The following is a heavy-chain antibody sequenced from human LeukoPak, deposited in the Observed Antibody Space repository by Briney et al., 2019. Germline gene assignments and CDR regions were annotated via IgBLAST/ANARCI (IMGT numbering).Heavy chain of an antibody. J-gene: IGHJ1*01. CDR2: IRSKAYGGTT. Sequence: GGSLRLSCTASGFTFGNYAMSWVRQAPGKGLKWVGFIRSKAYGGTTEYAASVKGRFTVSRDDSKSIAYLQMNSLKTEDTAVSYCTFDYGGNTGYFQHWGQGTLVTVSS. V-gene: IGHV3-49*04. D-gene: IGHD4-23*01. CDR1: GFTFGNYA. CDR3: TFDYGGNTGYFQH.